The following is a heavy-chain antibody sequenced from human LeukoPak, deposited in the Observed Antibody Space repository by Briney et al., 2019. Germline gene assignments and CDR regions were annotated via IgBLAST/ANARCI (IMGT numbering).Heavy chain of an antibody. J-gene: IGHJ6*02. CDR3: ARVHYGSGSYYTAAYYYGMDV. V-gene: IGHV4-59*01. CDR1: GGSISSYY. Sequence: SETLSLTCTVSGGSISSYYWSWIRQPPGKGLEWIGYIYYSGSNNYNPSLKSRVTISVDTSKNQFSLKLSSVTAADTAVYYCARVHYGSGSYYTAAYYYGMDVWGQGTTVTVSS. CDR2: IYYSGSN. D-gene: IGHD3-10*01.